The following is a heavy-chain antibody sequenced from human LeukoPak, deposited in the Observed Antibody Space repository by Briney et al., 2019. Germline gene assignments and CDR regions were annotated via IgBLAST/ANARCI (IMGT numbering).Heavy chain of an antibody. Sequence: APVKVSCKASGYTFTNYDISWVRQAPGQGLEWMGWISAYNGNTNSAQKLQGRVTMTTDTSTSTAYMDLRSLRSDDTAVYYCARGRGYSGYIVSDYWGQGTLVTVSS. CDR2: ISAYNGNT. D-gene: IGHD5-12*01. CDR1: GYTFTNYD. CDR3: ARGRGYSGYIVSDY. J-gene: IGHJ4*02. V-gene: IGHV1-18*01.